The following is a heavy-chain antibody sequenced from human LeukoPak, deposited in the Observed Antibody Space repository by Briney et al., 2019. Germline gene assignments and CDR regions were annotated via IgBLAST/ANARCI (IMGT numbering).Heavy chain of an antibody. CDR3: ARDSHSSSWYSEFDY. CDR2: ISSNGGST. Sequence: PGGSLRLSCSASGFSFSSYATHWVRQAPEKGLEHVSAISSNGGSTYYADSVKGRFTISRDNSKNTLYLQMSSLRAEDTAVYYCARDSHSSSWYSEFDYWGQGTLVTVSS. CDR1: GFSFSSYA. V-gene: IGHV3-64D*09. D-gene: IGHD6-13*01. J-gene: IGHJ4*02.